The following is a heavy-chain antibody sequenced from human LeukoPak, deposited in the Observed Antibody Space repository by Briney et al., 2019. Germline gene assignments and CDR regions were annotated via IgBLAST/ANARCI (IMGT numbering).Heavy chain of an antibody. D-gene: IGHD3-3*01. CDR1: GYTFTGYY. CDR3: ATAGRRLFGVLIPLSFDY. V-gene: IGHV1-46*01. CDR2: INPGGGST. J-gene: IGHJ4*02. Sequence: ASVKVSCKASGYTFTGYYMHWVRQAPGQGLEWMGIINPGGGSTSYAQKFQGRVTMTRDTSTSTVYMELSSLRSEDTALYYCATAGRRLFGVLIPLSFDYWGQGTLVTVSS.